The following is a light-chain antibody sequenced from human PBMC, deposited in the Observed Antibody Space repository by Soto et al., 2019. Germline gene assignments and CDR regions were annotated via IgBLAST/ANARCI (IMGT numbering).Light chain of an antibody. CDR3: QQYDNLPIT. J-gene: IGKJ5*01. CDR2: AAS. V-gene: IGKV1-5*01. CDR1: QSISSW. Sequence: DIQMTQSPSTLSASVGDRVTITCRASQSISSWLAWYQQKPVKAPKLLIYAASTLQSGVPLRFSGSGSGTSFTLTISSLQPEDIATYYCQQYDNLPITFGQGTRLEIK.